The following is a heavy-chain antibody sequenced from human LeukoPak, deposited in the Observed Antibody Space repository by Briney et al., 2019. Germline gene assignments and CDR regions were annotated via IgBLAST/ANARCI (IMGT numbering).Heavy chain of an antibody. J-gene: IGHJ4*02. V-gene: IGHV4-4*07. D-gene: IGHD3-10*01. CDR2: IHASGTT. CDR3: ARDARQELLAGGFDF. CDR1: GGSLSNY. Sequence: PSETLSLTCTISGGSLSNYWSWIRQPAGKGLEWIGRIHASGTTNYDPSLKRRLTMSVDTSKNQFSLKLKSVTAADTAVYYCARDARQELLAGGFDFWGQGALVTVSS.